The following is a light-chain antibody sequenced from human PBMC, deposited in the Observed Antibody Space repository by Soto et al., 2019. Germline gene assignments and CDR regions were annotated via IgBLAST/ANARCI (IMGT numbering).Light chain of an antibody. CDR1: QSIINY. V-gene: IGKV1-27*01. CDR2: AAS. CDR3: QKYNSAPLS. Sequence: DIQMTQSPSSLSASVGDRVTITCRASQSIINYLAWYQQKPGKAPKLLIYAASTLQSGVTSRFSGSGSGTDFTLTIIGLQPEDVPTYDCQKYNSAPLSFGGGTKVEIK. J-gene: IGKJ4*01.